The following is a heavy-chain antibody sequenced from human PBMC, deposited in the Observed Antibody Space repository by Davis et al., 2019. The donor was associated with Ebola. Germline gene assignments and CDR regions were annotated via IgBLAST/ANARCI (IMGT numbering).Heavy chain of an antibody. Sequence: GESLKISCAASGFTFSEAWMSWVRQAPGKGLEWVGRIKSKSAGGTTYYAAPVKGRFTISRDDSKNTLYMQMNSLKTEDTAVYYCTWDLVTSAIGSFDSWGQGTLVTVSS. CDR1: GFTFSEAW. D-gene: IGHD2-2*02. CDR3: TWDLVTSAIGSFDS. CDR2: IKSKSAGGTT. J-gene: IGHJ4*02. V-gene: IGHV3-15*01.